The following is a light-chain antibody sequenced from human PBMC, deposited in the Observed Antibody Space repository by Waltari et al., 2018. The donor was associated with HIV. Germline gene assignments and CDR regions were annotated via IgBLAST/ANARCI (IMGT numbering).Light chain of an antibody. CDR1: QNIGNY. CDR2: DAS. J-gene: IGKJ5*01. Sequence: PGERATLSCRASQNIGNYLAWYQQKPGQAPRLLIYDASTRASGIPARFSGSGSGTDFTLTISSLEPEDGAVYYCQQRSNWPPVTFGQGTRLEI. V-gene: IGKV3-11*01. CDR3: QQRSNWPPVT.